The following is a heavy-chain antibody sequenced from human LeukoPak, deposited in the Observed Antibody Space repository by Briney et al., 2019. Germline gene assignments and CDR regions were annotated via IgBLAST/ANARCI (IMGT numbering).Heavy chain of an antibody. J-gene: IGHJ2*01. CDR3: ARRYFDL. CDR1: GFTFSDYW. Sequence: GGSLRLSCAASGFTFSDYWMHWVRQAPGKGLEWVANIKQDGSEKYYVDSVKGRFTISRDNAKNSLYLQMNSLRAEDTAVYYCARRYFDLWGRGTLVTVPS. V-gene: IGHV3-7*03. CDR2: IKQDGSEK.